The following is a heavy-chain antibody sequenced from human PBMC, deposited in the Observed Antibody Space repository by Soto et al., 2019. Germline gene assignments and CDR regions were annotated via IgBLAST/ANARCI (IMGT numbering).Heavy chain of an antibody. D-gene: IGHD6-19*01. CDR2: ISHDGSKT. CDR3: ARDLEVAVAGA. CDR1: GFTFNSYG. V-gene: IGHV3-30*03. Sequence: EASLRLSSEASGFTFNSYGIHWVRQAPGKGLEWVAVISHDGSKTNYADSVKGWVTISRDNSKNTLYLQMNSLRAEDTAVYYCARDLEVAVAGAWGQGT. J-gene: IGHJ5*02.